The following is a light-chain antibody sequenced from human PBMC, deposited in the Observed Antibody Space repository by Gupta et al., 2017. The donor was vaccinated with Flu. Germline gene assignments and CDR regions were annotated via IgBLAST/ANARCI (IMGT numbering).Light chain of an antibody. V-gene: IGLV1-40*01. J-gene: IGLJ3*02. CDR1: SSNIGAGYN. CDR3: QSYDNSLSGGEV. CDR2: GNS. Sequence: TISCTGNSSNIGAGYNVHWYHQFPGTAPKLLICGNSNRPSGVPDRFSGSKSGTSASLGISGLQTEDEGDYYCQSYDNSLSGGEVFGGGTKLTVL.